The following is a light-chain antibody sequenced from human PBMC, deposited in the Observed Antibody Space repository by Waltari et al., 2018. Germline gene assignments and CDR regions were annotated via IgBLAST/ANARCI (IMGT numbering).Light chain of an antibody. V-gene: IGKV2-40*01. CDR3: MQHKALPLT. Sequence: DIVMTQTPLSLPVTPGVPASISCRSSQSLLHTDGYTYLDWYLQKPGQSPQLLIYGGSNRASGVPDRFSGSGSGTDFTLKISKVEAEDVGVYYCMQHKALPLTFGGGTKVEIK. J-gene: IGKJ4*01. CDR2: GGS. CDR1: QSLLHTDGYTY.